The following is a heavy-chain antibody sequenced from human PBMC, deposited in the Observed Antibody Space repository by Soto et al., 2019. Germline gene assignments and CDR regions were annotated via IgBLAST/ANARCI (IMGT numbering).Heavy chain of an antibody. J-gene: IGHJ3*02. CDR2: IVVGSGNT. Sequence: GASVKVSCKASGFTFTSSAVQWVRQARGQRLEWIGWIVVGSGNTNYAQKFQERVTITRDMSTSTAYMELSSLRSEDTAVYYCAADLEGILTGPDAFDIWGQGTMVTVSS. CDR1: GFTFTSSA. V-gene: IGHV1-58*01. CDR3: AADLEGILTGPDAFDI. D-gene: IGHD3-9*01.